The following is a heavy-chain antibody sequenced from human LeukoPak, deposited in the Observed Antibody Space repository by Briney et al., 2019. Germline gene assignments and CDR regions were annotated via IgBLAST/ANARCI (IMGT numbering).Heavy chain of an antibody. D-gene: IGHD5-18*01. CDR1: GFTFSDYY. Sequence: PGGSLRLSCAASGFTFSDYYMSWIRQAPGKGLEWVSYISSSGSTIYYADSVKGRLTISRDNSKNTLYLQMNSLRAEDTAVYYCARARSSYGYGDAFDIWGQGTMVTVSS. V-gene: IGHV3-11*04. J-gene: IGHJ3*02. CDR2: ISSSGSTI. CDR3: ARARSSYGYGDAFDI.